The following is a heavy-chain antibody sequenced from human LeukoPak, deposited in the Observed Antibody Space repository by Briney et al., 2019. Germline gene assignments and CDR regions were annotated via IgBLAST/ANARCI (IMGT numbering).Heavy chain of an antibody. Sequence: GGSLRLSCAASGFTFSSYEMNWVRQAPGKGLEWVSYISSSGSTIYYADSVKGRFTISRDNAKNSLYLQMNSLRAEDTAVYYCARATTSIVGATGHYYGMDVWGQGTTVTVSS. V-gene: IGHV3-48*03. D-gene: IGHD1-26*01. CDR3: ARATTSIVGATGHYYGMDV. CDR1: GFTFSSYE. J-gene: IGHJ6*02. CDR2: ISSSGSTI.